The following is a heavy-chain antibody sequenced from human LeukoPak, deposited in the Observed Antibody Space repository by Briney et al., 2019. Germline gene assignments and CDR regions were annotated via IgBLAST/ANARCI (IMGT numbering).Heavy chain of an antibody. J-gene: IGHJ6*02. D-gene: IGHD3-3*01. CDR2: IYYSGST. CDR3: ARVPPYYDFWSGLHGPYGMDV. Sequence: SETLSLTCTVSGGSISSGDYYWSWIRQPPGKGLEWIGYIYYSGSTCYNPSLKSRVTISVDTSKNQFSLKLSSVTAADTAVYYCARVPPYYDFWSGLHGPYGMDVWGQGTTVTVSS. CDR1: GGSISSGDYY. V-gene: IGHV4-30-4*01.